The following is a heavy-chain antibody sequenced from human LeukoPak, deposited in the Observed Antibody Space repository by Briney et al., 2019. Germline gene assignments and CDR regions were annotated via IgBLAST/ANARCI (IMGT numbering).Heavy chain of an antibody. CDR1: GYTFTSYG. V-gene: IGHV1-18*01. CDR3: ARDPNGGYYYGLARSGGFGLLDY. J-gene: IGHJ4*02. Sequence: ASVKVSCKASGYTFTSYGISWVRQAPGQGLEWMGWISAYNGNTNYAQKLQGRVTMTTDTSTSTANMELRSLRSDDTAVYYCARDPNGGYYYGLARSGGFGLLDYWGQGTLVTVSS. D-gene: IGHD3-22*01. CDR2: ISAYNGNT.